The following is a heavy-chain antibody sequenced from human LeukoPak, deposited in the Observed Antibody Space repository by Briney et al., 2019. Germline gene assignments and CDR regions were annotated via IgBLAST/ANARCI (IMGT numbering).Heavy chain of an antibody. CDR3: ARDHSRSTRYYYYYYYMDV. V-gene: IGHV3-33*01. D-gene: IGHD3-10*01. J-gene: IGHJ6*03. Sequence: GGSLRLSCAASGFTFSSYDMHWVRQAPGKGLEWVAVIWYDGSNKYYADSVKGRFTISRDNSKNTLYLQMNSLRAEDTAVYYCARDHSRSTRYYYYYYYMDVWGKGTTVTVSS. CDR1: GFTFSSYD. CDR2: IWYDGSNK.